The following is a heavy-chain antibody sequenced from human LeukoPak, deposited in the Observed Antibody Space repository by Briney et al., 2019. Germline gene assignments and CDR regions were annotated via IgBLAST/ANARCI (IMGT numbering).Heavy chain of an antibody. D-gene: IGHD6-19*01. CDR2: ISYDGSNK. CDR3: ARDLEQWLSQPDFDY. Sequence: PGGSLRLSCAVSGFTFTSYAMHWVRQAPGKGLEWVAVISYDGSNKYYADSVKGRFTISRDNSKNTLYLQMNSLRAEDTAVYYCARDLEQWLSQPDFDYWGQGTLVTVSS. V-gene: IGHV3-30-3*01. J-gene: IGHJ4*02. CDR1: GFTFTSYA.